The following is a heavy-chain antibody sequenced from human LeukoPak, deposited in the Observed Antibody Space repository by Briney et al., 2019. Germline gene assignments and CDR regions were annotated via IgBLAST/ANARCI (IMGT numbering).Heavy chain of an antibody. CDR1: GFTFSTHG. CDR3: VRELSPFDY. Sequence: QPGGSLRLSCVASGFTFSTHGMNWVRQAPGKGLEWVSYISPSSSTIYYAGSVKGRFTISRDNAKNSLYLQMNSLRDEDTAVYYCVRELSPFDYWGQGTLVTVSS. J-gene: IGHJ4*02. V-gene: IGHV3-48*02. D-gene: IGHD2-8*01. CDR2: ISPSSSTI.